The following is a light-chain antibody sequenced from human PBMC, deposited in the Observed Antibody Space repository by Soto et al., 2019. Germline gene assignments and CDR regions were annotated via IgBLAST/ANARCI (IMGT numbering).Light chain of an antibody. CDR1: QSISSSY. CDR2: VAC. Sequence: EIVLTQSPGTLSLSPGERATLSCRASQSISSSYLAWYQQKPGQAPRLLIYVACSRATGIPDRFSGSVSGTDFTLTISRLEPEDFAVYYCQQYGSSPGTFGQGTKLEIK. J-gene: IGKJ2*01. V-gene: IGKV3-20*01. CDR3: QQYGSSPGT.